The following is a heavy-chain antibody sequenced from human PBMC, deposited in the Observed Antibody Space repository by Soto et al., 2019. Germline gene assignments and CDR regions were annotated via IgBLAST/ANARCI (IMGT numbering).Heavy chain of an antibody. CDR3: ARRYCSGGSCSSLDY. CDR2: IYPGDSDT. CDR1: GYSFTSYW. V-gene: IGHV5-51*01. J-gene: IGHJ4*02. Sequence: PGESLKISCKGSGYSFTSYWSGWVRQMPGKGLEWMGIIYPGDSDTRYSPSFQGQVTISADKSISTAYLQWSSLKASDTAMYYCARRYCSGGSCSSLDYWGQGTLVTVSS. D-gene: IGHD2-15*01.